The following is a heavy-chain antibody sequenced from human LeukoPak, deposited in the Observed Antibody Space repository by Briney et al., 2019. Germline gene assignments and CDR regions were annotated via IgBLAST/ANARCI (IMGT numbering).Heavy chain of an antibody. V-gene: IGHV3-49*03. CDR3: TSSSSGWYGGGCDY. D-gene: IGHD6-19*01. CDR1: GFTFGDYA. Sequence: PGGSLRLSCTASGFTFGDYAMSWFRQAPGKGLEWVGFIRSKAYGGTTEYAASVKGRFTISRDDTKSIDYLQMNSLKTEDTAVYYCTSSSSGWYGGGCDYWGQGTLVTVSS. CDR2: IRSKAYGGTT. J-gene: IGHJ4*02.